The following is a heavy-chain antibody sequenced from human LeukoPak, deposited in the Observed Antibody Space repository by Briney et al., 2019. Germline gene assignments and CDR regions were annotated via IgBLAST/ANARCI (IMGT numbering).Heavy chain of an antibody. Sequence: GGSLRLSCAASGFTFSSYAMSWVRQAPGKGLESVSSISTAGDRTYYTDSVKGRFAISRDNSKNTLYLQMNSLRAEDTAVYYCAKILERELQYHYYGMDVWSQGTTVTVSS. V-gene: IGHV3-23*01. CDR2: ISTAGDRT. CDR3: AKILERELQYHYYGMDV. J-gene: IGHJ6*02. CDR1: GFTFSSYA. D-gene: IGHD5-24*01.